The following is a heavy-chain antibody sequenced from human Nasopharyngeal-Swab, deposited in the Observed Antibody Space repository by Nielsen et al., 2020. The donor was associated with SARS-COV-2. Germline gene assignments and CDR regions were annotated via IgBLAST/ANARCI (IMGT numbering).Heavy chain of an antibody. D-gene: IGHD2-8*01. Sequence: GESLKISCAASGFTFSSYSMNWVRQAPGKGLEWVSSISSSSSYIYYADSVKGRFTISRDNAKNSLYLQMNSLRAEDTAVYYCARAEGGLYAPDYWGQGTLVTVSS. CDR2: ISSSSSYI. J-gene: IGHJ4*02. CDR3: ARAEGGLYAPDY. CDR1: GFTFSSYS. V-gene: IGHV3-21*01.